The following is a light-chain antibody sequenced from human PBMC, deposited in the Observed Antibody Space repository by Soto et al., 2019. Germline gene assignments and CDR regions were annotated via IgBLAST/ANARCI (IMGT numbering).Light chain of an antibody. J-gene: IGLJ2*01. CDR1: SSDVGGYNY. Sequence: QSALTQPRSVSGSPGQSVTISCTGTSSDVGGYNYVSWYQQHPGKAPKLMIYDVSKRPSGVPDRFSGSKSGNTASLTICGRQAEDEADYYCCSYAGSYTWVFGGGTKLTVL. CDR3: CSYAGSYTWV. CDR2: DVS. V-gene: IGLV2-11*01.